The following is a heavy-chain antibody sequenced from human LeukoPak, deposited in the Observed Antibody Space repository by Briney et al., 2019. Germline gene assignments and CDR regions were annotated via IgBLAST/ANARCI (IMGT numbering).Heavy chain of an antibody. CDR2: IKQDGSEK. Sequence: GGSLRLSCAASGFTFSSYAMSWVRQAPGQGLEWVANIKQDGSEKYYVDSVKGRFTISRDNAKNSLFLQMNSLRVEDTAVCYCARGGADYWGQGILVTVSS. J-gene: IGHJ4*02. CDR3: ARGGADY. CDR1: GFTFSSYA. V-gene: IGHV3-7*01.